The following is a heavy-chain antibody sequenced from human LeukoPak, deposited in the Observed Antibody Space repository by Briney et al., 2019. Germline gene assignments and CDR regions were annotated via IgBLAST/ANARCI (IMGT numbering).Heavy chain of an antibody. CDR3: AKDTGYGDYVANAFDI. D-gene: IGHD4-17*01. CDR1: GFTFSSYG. CDR2: IRYDGSNK. J-gene: IGHJ3*02. Sequence: GGSLRLSCAASGFTFSSYGMDWVRQAPGKGLEWVAFIRYDGSNKYYADSVKGRFTISRDNSKNTLYLQMNSLRAEDTAVYYCAKDTGYGDYVANAFDIWGQGTMVTVSS. V-gene: IGHV3-30*02.